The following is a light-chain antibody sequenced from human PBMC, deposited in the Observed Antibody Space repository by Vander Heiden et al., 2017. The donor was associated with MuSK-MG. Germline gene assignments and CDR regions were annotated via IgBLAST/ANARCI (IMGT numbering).Light chain of an antibody. Sequence: SYELTQPPSVSGSPGQTASITCSGDKLGDKYACWYQQKPGQSPGRGIYQDSKRPSGIPERVSGSNSGNTATLTISGTQAMDEADYYCQAWDSSTGVGCGGGTKLTVL. CDR2: QDS. J-gene: IGLJ2*01. CDR3: QAWDSSTGVG. V-gene: IGLV3-1*01. CDR1: KLGDKY.